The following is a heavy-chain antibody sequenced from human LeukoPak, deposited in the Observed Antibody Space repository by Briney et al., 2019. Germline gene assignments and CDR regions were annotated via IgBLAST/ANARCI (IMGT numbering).Heavy chain of an antibody. J-gene: IGHJ2*01. CDR3: ARDRMVRGVTDWYFDL. CDR2: IYYSGST. Sequence: PSETLSLTCTVSGGSISSGDYYWSWIRQPPGKGLEWIEYIYYSGSTYYNPSLKSRVTISVDTSKNQFSLKLSSVTAADTAVYHCARDRMVRGVTDWYFDLWGRGTLVTVSS. D-gene: IGHD3-10*01. V-gene: IGHV4-30-4*01. CDR1: GGSISSGDYY.